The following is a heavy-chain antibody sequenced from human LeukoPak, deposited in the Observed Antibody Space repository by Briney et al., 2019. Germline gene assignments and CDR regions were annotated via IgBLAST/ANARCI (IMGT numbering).Heavy chain of an antibody. CDR3: ARDHVGDYGGNSFPAFDY. V-gene: IGHV4-59*01. J-gene: IGHJ4*02. Sequence: PSETLSLTCTVSGGSISSYYWSWIRQPPGKGLEWIGYIYYSGSTNYNPSLKSRVTISVDTSKNQFSLKLSSVTAADTAVYYCARDHVGDYGGNSFPAFDYWGQGTLVTVSS. D-gene: IGHD4-23*01. CDR2: IYYSGST. CDR1: GGSISSYY.